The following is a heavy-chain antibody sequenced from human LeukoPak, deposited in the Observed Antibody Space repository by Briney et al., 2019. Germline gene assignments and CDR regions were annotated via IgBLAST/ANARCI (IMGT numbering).Heavy chain of an antibody. CDR2: VSYIGRT. CDR1: DDSFSSHY. J-gene: IGHJ3*02. Sequence: SETLSLTCAVSDDSFSSHYWTWIRQPPGKGLEWIGYVSYIGRTNYNPSLKSRVTISIDTSKNQFSLKLTSVTAADTAVYYCARDLVTVTKGFDIWGQGTMVSVSS. V-gene: IGHV4-59*11. CDR3: ARDLVTVTKGFDI. D-gene: IGHD4-17*01.